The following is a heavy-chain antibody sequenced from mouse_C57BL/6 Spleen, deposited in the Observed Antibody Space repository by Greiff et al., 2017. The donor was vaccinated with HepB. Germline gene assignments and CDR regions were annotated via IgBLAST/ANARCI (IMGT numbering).Heavy chain of an antibody. Sequence: QVQLQQPGAELVKPGASVKVSCKASGYTFTSYWMHWVKQRPGQGLEWIGRIHPSDSDTNYNQKFKGKATLTVDKSSSTAYMQLSSLTSEDPAVYYCAIFLWDYDVIDYWGQGTTLTVSS. D-gene: IGHD2-4*01. CDR2: IHPSDSDT. CDR3: AIFLWDYDVIDY. J-gene: IGHJ2*01. V-gene: IGHV1-74*01. CDR1: GYTFTSYW.